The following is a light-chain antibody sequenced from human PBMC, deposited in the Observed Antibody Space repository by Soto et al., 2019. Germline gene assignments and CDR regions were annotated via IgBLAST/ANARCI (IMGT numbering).Light chain of an antibody. V-gene: IGKV3-11*01. CDR2: DAS. CDR3: QQYNNWS. CDR1: QSISYY. J-gene: IGKJ5*01. Sequence: EIVLTQSPATLSLSPGERATLSCRASQSISYYLAWYQQKPGQTPRLLIYDASNRATGIPARFSGSGSGTEFTLTISSLQSEDFAVYYCQQYNNWSFGQGTRLEIK.